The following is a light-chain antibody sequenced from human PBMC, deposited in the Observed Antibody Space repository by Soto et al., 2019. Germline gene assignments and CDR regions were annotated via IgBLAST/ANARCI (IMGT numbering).Light chain of an antibody. J-gene: IGKJ1*01. V-gene: IGKV3-15*01. CDR3: QQYNSWLRT. CDR1: QSVSSK. Sequence: EIVLTQSPGTLSLSPGERATLSCRASQSVSSKLAWYRQKPGQAPRLLIYGASTRATGIPARFSGSGTGTEFTLIISSLQTEHSPEDYSQQYNSWLRTFGQGTKVDIK. CDR2: GAS.